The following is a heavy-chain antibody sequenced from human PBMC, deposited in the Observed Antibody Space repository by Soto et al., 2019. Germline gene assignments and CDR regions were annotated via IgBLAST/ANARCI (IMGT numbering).Heavy chain of an antibody. CDR1: GGSVSVSHYY. J-gene: IGHJ6*02. V-gene: IGHV4-61*01. CDR3: AGDRVAAQYYYGGLDV. CDR2: IYHTGST. Sequence: QVQLQESGPGLVKPSETLSLTCTVSGGSVSVSHYYWTWIRQPPGKGLEWIGYIYHTGSTNYNPSLKSRVTMSVDTSKKQFSLTLSSVTAADTAVYYCAGDRVAAQYYYGGLDVWGQGTTVTVS. D-gene: IGHD6-6*01.